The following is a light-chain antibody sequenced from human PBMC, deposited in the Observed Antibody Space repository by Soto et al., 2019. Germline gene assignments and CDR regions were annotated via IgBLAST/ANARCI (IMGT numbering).Light chain of an antibody. V-gene: IGLV2-8*01. J-gene: IGLJ1*01. Sequence: QSALTQPPSASGSPGQSVAISCTGTSSDVGGYNSVSWYQHHPGKAPKLMIYEISKRPSGVPDRFSGSKSANTASLTVSGLQAEDEADYYCSSYARSNNYVFGTGTKLTVL. CDR3: SSYARSNNYV. CDR2: EIS. CDR1: SSDVGGYNS.